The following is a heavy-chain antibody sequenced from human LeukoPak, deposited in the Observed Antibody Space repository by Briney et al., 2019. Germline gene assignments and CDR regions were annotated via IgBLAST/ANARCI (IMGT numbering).Heavy chain of an antibody. CDR1: GYSFTSYW. Sequence: GESLQISCKGSGYSFTSYWIGWVRQMPGKGLEWMGIIYPGDSDTRYSPSFQGQVTISADKSISTAYLQWSSLKASDTAMYYCARHGRGQYDSSGYYYYYGMDVWGQGTTVTVSS. V-gene: IGHV5-51*01. CDR2: IYPGDSDT. CDR3: ARHGRGQYDSSGYYYYYGMDV. D-gene: IGHD3-22*01. J-gene: IGHJ6*02.